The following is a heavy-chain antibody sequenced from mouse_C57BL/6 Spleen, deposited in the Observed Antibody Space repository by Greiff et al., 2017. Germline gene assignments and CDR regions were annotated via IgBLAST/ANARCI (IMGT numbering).Heavy chain of an antibody. CDR1: GYAFSSSW. CDR3: AREPTTVVATRYFDV. Sequence: VQLQESGPELVKPGASVKISCKASGYAFSSSWMNWVKQRPGKGLEWIGRIYPGDGDTNYTGKVKGKATLTADKSSSTAYMQLSSLTSEDSAVYFCAREPTTVVATRYFDVWGTGTTVTVSS. D-gene: IGHD1-1*01. V-gene: IGHV1-82*01. CDR2: IYPGDGDT. J-gene: IGHJ1*03.